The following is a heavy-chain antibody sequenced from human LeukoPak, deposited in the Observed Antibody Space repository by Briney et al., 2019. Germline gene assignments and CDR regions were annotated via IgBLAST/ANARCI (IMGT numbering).Heavy chain of an antibody. V-gene: IGHV3-21*01. D-gene: IGHD3-10*01. CDR3: ARDDTSAHFFDY. Sequence: GGSLRLSCAVSGITLSNYGMSWVRQAPGKGLEWVSSISTSSSHMYYADSVKGRFTISRDNAKNSLYLQMNTLRAEDTAVYYCARDDTSAHFFDYWGQGTLVTVSS. CDR1: GITLSNYG. J-gene: IGHJ4*02. CDR2: ISTSSSHM.